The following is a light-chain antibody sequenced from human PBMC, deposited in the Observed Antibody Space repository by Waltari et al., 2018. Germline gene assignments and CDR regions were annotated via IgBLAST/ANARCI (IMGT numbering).Light chain of an antibody. CDR3: QQSYSTPQT. J-gene: IGKJ1*01. CDR1: QSISSY. CDR2: AAS. V-gene: IGKV1-39*01. Sequence: DIQMTQSPSSLSASVGDRVTITCRASQSISSYLNWYQQKPGKAPKLLIYAASTLQSGVPSTFSGSGSGTDFTLTISSLQLEDFATYYCQQSYSTPQTFGQGTKVEI.